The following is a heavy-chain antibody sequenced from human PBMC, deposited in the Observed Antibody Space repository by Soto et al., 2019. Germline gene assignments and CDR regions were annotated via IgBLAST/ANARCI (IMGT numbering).Heavy chain of an antibody. D-gene: IGHD6-6*01. CDR2: ISYDGSNK. J-gene: IGHJ6*02. V-gene: IGHV3-30-3*01. CDR1: GFTFSSYG. CDR3: ARPEYSSSSYGMDV. Sequence: GXSRRLSSAASGFTFSSYGMHWGRQAPGKGLEWVAVISYDGSNKYYADSVKGRFTISRDNAKNSLYLQMNSLRDEDTAVYYCARPEYSSSSYGMDVWVQGTTVTVSS.